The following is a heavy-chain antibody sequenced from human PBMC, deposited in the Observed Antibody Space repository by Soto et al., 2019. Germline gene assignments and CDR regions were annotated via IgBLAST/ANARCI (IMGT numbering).Heavy chain of an antibody. J-gene: IGHJ4*02. CDR2: IYYSGST. Sequence: SETLSLTCTVSGGSISSSSYYWGWIRQPPGKGLEWIGSIYYSGSTYYNPSLKSRVTISVDTSKNQFSLKLSSVTAADTAVYYCTGAGVSYYFDYWGQGALVTVSS. CDR3: TGAGVSYYFDY. D-gene: IGHD6-19*01. V-gene: IGHV4-39*01. CDR1: GGSISSSSYY.